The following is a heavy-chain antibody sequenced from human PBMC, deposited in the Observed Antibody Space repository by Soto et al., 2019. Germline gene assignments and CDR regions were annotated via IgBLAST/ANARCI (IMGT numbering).Heavy chain of an antibody. CDR2: ITNDGNNE. CDR3: AKEGPGGGRHFYYAMDV. CDR1: GFVFSIYG. V-gene: IGHV3-30*02. J-gene: IGHJ6*02. D-gene: IGHD1-26*01. Sequence: QMNLVESGEGVVQPGGSWRLPVEASGFVFSIYGRNWVRQAPGRGLGGVALITNDGNNEYYRESVKGRFSISRGRSTNTVDLLMNSLRPEDTGVYYCAKEGPGGGRHFYYAMDVWGQGTTVTVSS.